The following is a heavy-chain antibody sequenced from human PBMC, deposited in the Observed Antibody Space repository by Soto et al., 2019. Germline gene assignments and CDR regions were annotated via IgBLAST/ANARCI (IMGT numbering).Heavy chain of an antibody. CDR2: FDPEDGEA. Sequence: ASVKVSCKVSGYTLTELSMHWVRQAPGKGLGWMGGFDPEDGEAIYAQKFQGRVTMTEDTSTDTAYMELSSLRSEDTAVYYCATGTIAAAGPSFGMDVWGQGTTVTVS. D-gene: IGHD6-13*01. V-gene: IGHV1-24*01. J-gene: IGHJ6*02. CDR1: GYTLTELS. CDR3: ATGTIAAAGPSFGMDV.